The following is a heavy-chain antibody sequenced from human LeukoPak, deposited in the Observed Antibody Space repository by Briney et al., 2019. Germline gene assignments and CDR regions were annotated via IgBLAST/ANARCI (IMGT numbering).Heavy chain of an antibody. J-gene: IGHJ4*02. CDR3: ANRPGARVDY. Sequence: PGGSLRVSCAASGFTFSSYAMSWVRQAPGKGLEWVSAISGSGGSTYYADSVKGRFTISRDNSKNTLYLQMNSLRAEDTAVYYCANRPGARVDYWGQGTLVTVSS. CDR2: ISGSGGST. V-gene: IGHV3-23*01. D-gene: IGHD6-6*01. CDR1: GFTFSSYA.